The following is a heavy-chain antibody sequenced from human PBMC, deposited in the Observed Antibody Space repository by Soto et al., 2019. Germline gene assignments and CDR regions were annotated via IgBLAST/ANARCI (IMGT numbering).Heavy chain of an antibody. D-gene: IGHD3-10*01. CDR3: ARDHAPMARGDLYYGMDV. CDR1: GFTVSSSY. CDR2: IYSGGGS. V-gene: IGHV3-53*04. Sequence: GSLRLSCAASGFTVSSSYMSWVRQAPGKGLEWVSVIYSGGGSSYADSVKGRFTISRHNSKNTLYLQMNSLRAEDTAVYYCARDHAPMARGDLYYGMDVWGQGTTVTVSS. J-gene: IGHJ6*02.